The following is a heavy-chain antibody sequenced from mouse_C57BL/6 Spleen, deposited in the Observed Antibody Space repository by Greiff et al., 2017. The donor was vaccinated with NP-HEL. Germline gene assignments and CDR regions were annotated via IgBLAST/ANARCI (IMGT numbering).Heavy chain of an antibody. CDR3: ASYYGSSYVAWFAY. CDR2: IDPANGNT. D-gene: IGHD1-1*01. V-gene: IGHV14-3*01. Sequence: VQLQQSVAELVRPGASVKLSCTASGFNIKNTYMHWVKQRPEQGLEWIGRIDPANGNTKYAPKFQGKATITADTSSNPAYLQLSSLTSEDTAIYYCASYYGSSYVAWFAYWGQGTLVTVSA. J-gene: IGHJ3*01. CDR1: GFNIKNTY.